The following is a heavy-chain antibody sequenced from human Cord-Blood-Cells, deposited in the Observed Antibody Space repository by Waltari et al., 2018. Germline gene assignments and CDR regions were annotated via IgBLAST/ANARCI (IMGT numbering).Heavy chain of an antibody. D-gene: IGHD1-26*01. CDR2: FDPEDGET. CDR1: GSTRTELS. V-gene: IGHV1-24*01. Sequence: QVQLVQSGAEVKKPGASVKVSCQVSGSTRTELSMHWVRQAPGKGLEWMGGFDPEDGETIYAQKFQGRVTMTEDTSTDTAYMELSSLRSEDTAVYYCATDARSIGGSYYKFAFDIWGQGTMVTVSS. J-gene: IGHJ3*02. CDR3: ATDARSIGGSYYKFAFDI.